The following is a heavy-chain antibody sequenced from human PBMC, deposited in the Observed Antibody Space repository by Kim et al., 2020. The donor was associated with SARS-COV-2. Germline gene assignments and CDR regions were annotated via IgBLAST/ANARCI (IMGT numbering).Heavy chain of an antibody. J-gene: IGHJ6*02. V-gene: IGHV3-23*01. CDR3: AKLVGECG. D-gene: IGHD3-10*01. CDR2: GGNT. Sequence: GGNTTNADTGKGRFTNSRDNSKNTLYLQMNSMRAEDTAVYYCAKLVGECGWGQGTTVTVSS.